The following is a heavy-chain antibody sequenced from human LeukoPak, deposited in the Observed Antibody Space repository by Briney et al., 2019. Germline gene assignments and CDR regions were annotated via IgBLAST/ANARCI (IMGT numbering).Heavy chain of an antibody. CDR3: AKGMIAVAGEFNY. Sequence: PGRFLRLSCAASGFTFSNYAMHWVRQAPGKGLEWVAVISYDGSNKYYTDSVKGRFTISGDSSKNTLYLQMNSLRAEDTAVYYCAKGMIAVAGEFNYWGQGTLVTVSS. CDR1: GFTFSNYA. J-gene: IGHJ4*02. D-gene: IGHD6-19*01. CDR2: ISYDGSNK. V-gene: IGHV3-30*04.